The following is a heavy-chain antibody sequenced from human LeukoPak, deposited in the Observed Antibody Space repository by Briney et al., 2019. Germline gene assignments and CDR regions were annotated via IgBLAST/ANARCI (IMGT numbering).Heavy chain of an antibody. Sequence: GGSLRLSCAASGFTFSSYAMSWVRQAPGQGLEWVSAISGSGGSTYYAGSVKVRFTISRDNSKNTLYLQMNSLRAEDTAVYYCASNLVGATLAFDYWGQGTLVTVSS. J-gene: IGHJ4*02. CDR2: ISGSGGST. CDR1: GFTFSSYA. D-gene: IGHD1-26*01. V-gene: IGHV3-23*01. CDR3: ASNLVGATLAFDY.